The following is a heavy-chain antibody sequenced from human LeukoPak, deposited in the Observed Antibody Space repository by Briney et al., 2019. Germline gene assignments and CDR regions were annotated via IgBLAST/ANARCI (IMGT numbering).Heavy chain of an antibody. CDR1: GFTFSTYW. J-gene: IGHJ4*02. CDR2: IKEDGSEK. V-gene: IGHV3-7*01. D-gene: IGHD5-18*01. Sequence: GGSLRLSCAASGFTFSTYWMNWVRQAPGKGLEWAASIKEDGSEKYYVDSVKGRFTISRDNAKNSFYLQMNSLRAEDTAVYYCARRGYSFGSDYWGPGTLVTVSP. CDR3: ARRGYSFGSDY.